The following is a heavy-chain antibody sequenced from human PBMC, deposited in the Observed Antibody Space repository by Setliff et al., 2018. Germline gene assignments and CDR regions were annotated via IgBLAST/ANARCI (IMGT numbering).Heavy chain of an antibody. CDR2: IKHDESEK. Sequence: PGGSLRLSCTASGFTFSRSWMSWVRQAPGKGLEWVACIKHDESEKYYVDSVKGRFSISRDNARNSLYLQMNSLRAEDMAVYYCARENIAAATDYWGQGTLVTVSS. J-gene: IGHJ4*02. D-gene: IGHD6-13*01. V-gene: IGHV3-7*01. CDR3: ARENIAAATDY. CDR1: GFTFSRSW.